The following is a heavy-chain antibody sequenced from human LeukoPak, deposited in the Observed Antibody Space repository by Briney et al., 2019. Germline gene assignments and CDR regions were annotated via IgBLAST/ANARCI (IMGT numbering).Heavy chain of an antibody. Sequence: PSQTLSLTCTVSGGSISSGGYYWSWIRQPAGKGLEWIGRIYTSGSTNYNPSLKSRVTISVDTSKNQFSLKLSSVTAADTAVYYCARGIAVAPVDYWGQGTLVTVSS. D-gene: IGHD6-19*01. V-gene: IGHV4-61*02. CDR3: ARGIAVAPVDY. CDR1: GGSISSGGYY. J-gene: IGHJ4*02. CDR2: IYTSGST.